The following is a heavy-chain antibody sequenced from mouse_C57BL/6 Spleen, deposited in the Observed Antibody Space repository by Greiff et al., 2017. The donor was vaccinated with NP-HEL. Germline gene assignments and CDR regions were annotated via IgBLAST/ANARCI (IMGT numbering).Heavy chain of an antibody. Sequence: QVQLQQSGAELVRPGTSVKVSCKASGYAFTNYLIEWVKQRPGQGLEWIGVINPGSGGTNYNEKFKGKATLTADKSSSTAYMQLSSLTSEDSAVYFCAREGYSPFDYWGQGTTLTVSS. CDR3: AREGYSPFDY. D-gene: IGHD2-12*01. V-gene: IGHV1-54*01. CDR2: INPGSGGT. CDR1: GYAFTNYL. J-gene: IGHJ2*01.